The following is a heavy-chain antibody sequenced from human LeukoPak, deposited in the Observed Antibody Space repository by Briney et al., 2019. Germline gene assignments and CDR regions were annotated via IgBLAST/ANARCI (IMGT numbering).Heavy chain of an antibody. D-gene: IGHD2-15*01. CDR1: GFTFSSYA. Sequence: PGGSLRLSCAASGFTFSSYAMSWVRQAPGKGLEWVSSISSSGSYIYYADSVKGRFTISRDNAKNSLYLQMNSLRAEDTAVYYCARDGCGGGSCYANGGLYGMDVWGQGTTVTVSS. CDR3: ARDGCGGGSCYANGGLYGMDV. V-gene: IGHV3-21*01. J-gene: IGHJ6*02. CDR2: ISSSGSYI.